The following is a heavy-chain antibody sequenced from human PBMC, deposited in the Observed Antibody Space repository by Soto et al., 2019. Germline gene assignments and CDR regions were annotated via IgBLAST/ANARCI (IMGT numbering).Heavy chain of an antibody. J-gene: IGHJ4*02. CDR1: GFTFSSYS. D-gene: IGHD3-9*01. CDR3: ASLWGPYDISTGSPVE. V-gene: IGHV3-21*01. Sequence: EVQLVESGGGLVKPGGSLRLSCAASGFTFSSYSMNWVRQAPGKGLEWVSSISSSSYYIFYADSVKGRFTISRDNAKNSLYLQMNSLRAEDTAVYYCASLWGPYDISTGSPVEWGQGTLVTVSS. CDR2: ISSSSYYI.